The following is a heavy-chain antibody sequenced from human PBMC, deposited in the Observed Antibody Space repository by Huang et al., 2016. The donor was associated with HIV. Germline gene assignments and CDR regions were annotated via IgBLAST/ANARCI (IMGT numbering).Heavy chain of an antibody. D-gene: IGHD3-16*01. J-gene: IGHJ3*02. Sequence: QIRLVQSGAEVKKPGASVRVSCQASGYAFSDYGFSWVRQAPGQGPEWVGVSSESNGETNYGQRFQGRGTLTTDTSTTTVYMDLRGLRSDDTAVYYCARDPKYHSFPYFRQRRGIEIWGQGTVVTVSS. CDR1: GYAFSDYG. CDR2: SSESNGET. V-gene: IGHV1-18*04. CDR3: ARDPKYHSFPYFRQRRGIEI.